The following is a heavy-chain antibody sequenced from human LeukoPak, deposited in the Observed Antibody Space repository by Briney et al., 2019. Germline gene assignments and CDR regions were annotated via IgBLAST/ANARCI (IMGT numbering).Heavy chain of an antibody. D-gene: IGHD2-15*01. J-gene: IGHJ4*02. V-gene: IGHV3-23*01. CDR3: AKDRVCSGGSCEDYFDY. Sequence: GGSLRLSCAASGFTFGSYAMSWVRQAPGKGLEWVSAISGSGGSTYYADSVKGRFTISRDNSKNTLYLQMNSLRAEDTAVYYCAKDRVCSGGSCEDYFDYWGQGTLVTVSS. CDR2: ISGSGGST. CDR1: GFTFGSYA.